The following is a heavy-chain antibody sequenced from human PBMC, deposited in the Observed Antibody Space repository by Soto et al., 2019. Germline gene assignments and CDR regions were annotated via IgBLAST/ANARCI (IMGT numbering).Heavy chain of an antibody. V-gene: IGHV4-34*01. CDR2: INHSGST. D-gene: IGHD3-22*01. Sequence: QAQLQQWGAGLLKPSETLSLTCAVYGGSFSGYYWSWIRQPPGKGLEWIGEINHSGSTNYNPSLKSRVTISVDTSKNQFSLKLSSVTAADTAVYYCARGPVVVVINLKYWYFDLWGRGTLVTVSS. CDR3: ARGPVVVVINLKYWYFDL. J-gene: IGHJ2*01. CDR1: GGSFSGYY.